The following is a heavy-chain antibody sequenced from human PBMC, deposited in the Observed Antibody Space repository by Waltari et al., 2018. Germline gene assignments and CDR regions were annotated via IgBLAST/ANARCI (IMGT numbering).Heavy chain of an antibody. Sequence: EVQLVESGGGLIQPGGSLRLSCAASGFTVSSNYMSWVRQAPGKGLEWVSVIYSGGSTYYADSVKGRFTISRDNSKNTLYLQMNSLRAEDTAVYYCARGPGYCSSTSCYNRGYWYFDLWGRGTLVTVSS. CDR1: GFTVSSNY. CDR3: ARGPGYCSSTSCYNRGYWYFDL. CDR2: IYSGGST. D-gene: IGHD2-2*01. V-gene: IGHV3-53*01. J-gene: IGHJ2*01.